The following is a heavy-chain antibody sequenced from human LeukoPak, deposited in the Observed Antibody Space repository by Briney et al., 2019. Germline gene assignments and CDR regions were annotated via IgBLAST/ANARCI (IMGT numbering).Heavy chain of an antibody. V-gene: IGHV1-18*01. CDR2: ISAYNGNT. D-gene: IGHD1-26*01. CDR3: ARGGSYGSNDY. J-gene: IGHJ4*02. CDR1: GGTFSSYA. Sequence: ASVKVSCRASGGTFSSYAISWVRQAPGQGLEWMGGISAYNGNTNYAQKLQGRVTMTTDTSTSTAYMELRSLRSDDTAVYYCARGGSYGSNDYWGQGTLVTVSS.